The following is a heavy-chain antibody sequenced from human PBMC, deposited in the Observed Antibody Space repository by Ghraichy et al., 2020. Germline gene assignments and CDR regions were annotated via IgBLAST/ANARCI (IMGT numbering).Heavy chain of an antibody. CDR1: GGSISSYY. J-gene: IGHJ6*02. V-gene: IGHV4-59*01. D-gene: IGHD6-19*01. Sequence: SETLSLTCTVSGGSISSYYWSWIRQPPGKGLEWIGYIYYSGSTNYNPSLKSRVTISVDTSKNQFSLKLSSVTAADTAVYYCARWPSSGWSYYYYGMDVWGQGTTVTVSS. CDR3: ARWPSSGWSYYYYGMDV. CDR2: IYYSGST.